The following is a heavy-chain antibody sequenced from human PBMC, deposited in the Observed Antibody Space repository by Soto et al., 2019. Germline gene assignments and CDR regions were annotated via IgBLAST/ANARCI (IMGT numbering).Heavy chain of an antibody. V-gene: IGHV1-69*01. CDR1: GGTFSSYA. CDR3: ARGGDYYGSGSYYNRDDY. J-gene: IGHJ4*02. CDR2: IIPIFGTA. D-gene: IGHD3-10*01. Sequence: QVQLVQSGAEVKKPGSSVKVSCKASGGTFSSYAISWVRQAPGQGLEWMGGIIPIFGTANYAQKFQGRVKITADESTSTAYMELSSLRSEDTAVYYCARGGDYYGSGSYYNRDDYWGQGTLVTVSS.